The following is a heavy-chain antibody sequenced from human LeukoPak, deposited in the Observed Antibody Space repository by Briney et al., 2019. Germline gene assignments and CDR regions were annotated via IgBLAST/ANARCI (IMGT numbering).Heavy chain of an antibody. V-gene: IGHV3-30*02. J-gene: IGHJ6*03. CDR2: IRYDGSNK. Sequence: GGSLRLSCEASGFTFTTYSMTWVRQAPGKGLEWVAFIRYDGSNKYYADSVKGRFTISRDNSKNTLYLQMNSLRAEDTAVYYCAKDRRYCRGGSCYFRYYYMDVWGKGTTVTISS. CDR1: GFTFTTYS. D-gene: IGHD2-15*01. CDR3: AKDRRYCRGGSCYFRYYYMDV.